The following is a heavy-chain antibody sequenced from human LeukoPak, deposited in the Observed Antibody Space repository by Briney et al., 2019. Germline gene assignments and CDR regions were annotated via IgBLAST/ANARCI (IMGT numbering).Heavy chain of an antibody. Sequence: GGSLRLSCAASGFTFSSYEMNWVRQAPGKGLEWVSLKGRFTISRDNAKNSLYLQMNSLRADDTVVYYCARAGYCSGTSCPPWYFDLWGRGTLVTVSS. CDR1: GFTFSSYE. D-gene: IGHD2-2*01. CDR3: ARAGYCSGTSCPPWYFDL. J-gene: IGHJ2*01. V-gene: IGHV3-48*03.